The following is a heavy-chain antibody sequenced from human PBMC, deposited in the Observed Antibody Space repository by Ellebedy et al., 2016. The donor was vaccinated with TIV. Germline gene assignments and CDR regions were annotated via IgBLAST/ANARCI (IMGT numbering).Heavy chain of an antibody. CDR1: GGSISPISPYL. CDR3: ARYYASGWNYFDY. CDR2: MSKSGRT. V-gene: IGHV4-61*05. D-gene: IGHD6-19*01. Sequence: MPSETLSLTCTVSGGSISPISPYLWGWIRQPPGKGLEWIAYMSKSGRTDYNPSLESRVLISLDTSKNQFSLRLSSVTAADTAVYYCARYYASGWNYFDYWGQGTLVTVSS. J-gene: IGHJ4*02.